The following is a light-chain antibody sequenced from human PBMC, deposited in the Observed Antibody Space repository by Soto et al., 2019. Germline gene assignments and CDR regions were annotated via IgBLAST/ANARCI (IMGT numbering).Light chain of an antibody. J-gene: IGKJ5*01. CDR2: GAS. CDR3: QQYGSPPPSVT. CDR1: QSVSSN. Sequence: EIVMTHSPATLSLSPVDRATLSCRASQSVSSNLAWYQQRPGQAPRLLIYGASNRATGIPDRFSGSGSGTDFTLTISRLEPEDFAVYYCQQYGSPPPSVTFGQGTRLEIK. V-gene: IGKV3-20*01.